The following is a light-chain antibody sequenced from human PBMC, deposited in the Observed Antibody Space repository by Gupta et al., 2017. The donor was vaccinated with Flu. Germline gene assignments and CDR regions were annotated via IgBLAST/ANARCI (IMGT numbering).Light chain of an antibody. CDR3: QQRTYGPPSWT. CDR1: QSVSSN. J-gene: IGKJ1*01. V-gene: IGKV3-11*01. CDR2: YAS. Sequence: EIVLTQSPATLSLSPGESATLSCRASQSVSSNLAWYQQKPGQTPRLLIYYASNRATGIPARFSGSGSGTDFTLTISSLAPEDSAVYYCQQRTYGPPSWTFGQGTKVEIK.